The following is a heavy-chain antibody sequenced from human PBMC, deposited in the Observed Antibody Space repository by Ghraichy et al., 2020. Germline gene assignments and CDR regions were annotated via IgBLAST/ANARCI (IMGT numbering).Heavy chain of an antibody. Sequence: ASVKVSCQPSGYTFVSYGITWVRQAPGQGLEWMGWISTYNGQTNYPQRLQGRVTMTRDTSTSTVYMELRSLTFDDTAVYYCGRSTALVGGWFDPWGQGTLVTVSS. J-gene: IGHJ5*02. CDR2: ISTYNGQT. CDR3: GRSTALVGGWFDP. CDR1: GYTFVSYG. D-gene: IGHD3-16*01. V-gene: IGHV1-18*04.